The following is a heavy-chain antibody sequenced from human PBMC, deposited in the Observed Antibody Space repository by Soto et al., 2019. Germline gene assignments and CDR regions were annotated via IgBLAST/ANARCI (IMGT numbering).Heavy chain of an antibody. CDR3: ARLVYDTRLNYMYFDF. Sequence: XTLSLPCAVSGVSLSSRKWWTWVLQTPQRGLEYIGEIFHDGTANYYPSFERRVHISVDTSKNKFSLKLTSVTAAETAIYFCARLVYDTRLNYMYFDFWGQGAPVTVSS. D-gene: IGHD2-8*01. V-gene: IGHV4-4*01. J-gene: IGHJ4*02. CDR2: IFHDGTA. CDR1: GVSLSSRKW.